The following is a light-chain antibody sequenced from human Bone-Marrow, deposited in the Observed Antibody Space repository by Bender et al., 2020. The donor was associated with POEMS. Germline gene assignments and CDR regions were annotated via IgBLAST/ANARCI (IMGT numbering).Light chain of an antibody. CDR1: NSNIGTNA. Sequence: QSVLTQPPSASGTPGQRVTISCSESNSNIGTNAVNWYQQFPGTAPKLRIYSDNQRPSGVPDRFYAFKAGTSASLAISGLESEDEDDYCCAAWDAGLSGGVFGGGTKLTGL. CDR3: AAWDAGLSGGV. CDR2: SDN. V-gene: IGLV1-44*01. J-gene: IGLJ3*02.